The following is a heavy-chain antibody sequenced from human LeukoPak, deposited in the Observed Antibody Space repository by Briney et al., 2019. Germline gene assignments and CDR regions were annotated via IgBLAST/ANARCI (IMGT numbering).Heavy chain of an antibody. CDR2: IRYDGSNK. Sequence: GGSLRLSCAASGFTFSSYGMHWVRQAPGKGLEWAAFIRYDGSNKYYADSVKGRFTISRDNSKNTLYLQMNSLRAEDTAVCYCAKDRDSSGWYYFDYWGQGTLVTVSS. CDR1: GFTFSSYG. V-gene: IGHV3-30*02. CDR3: AKDRDSSGWYYFDY. J-gene: IGHJ4*02. D-gene: IGHD6-19*01.